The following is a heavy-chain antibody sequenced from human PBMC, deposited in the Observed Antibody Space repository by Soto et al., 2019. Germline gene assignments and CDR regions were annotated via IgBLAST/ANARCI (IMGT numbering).Heavy chain of an antibody. V-gene: IGHV1-69*13. D-gene: IGHD4-17*01. CDR1: GGTFSSYA. J-gene: IGHJ5*02. Sequence: WASVKVSCKASGGTFSSYATSWVRQAPGQGLEWMGGIIPIFGTANYAQKFQGRVTITADESTSTAYMELSSLRSEDTAVYYCARCMASTVTNNWFDPWGQGTLVTVSS. CDR2: IIPIFGTA. CDR3: ARCMASTVTNNWFDP.